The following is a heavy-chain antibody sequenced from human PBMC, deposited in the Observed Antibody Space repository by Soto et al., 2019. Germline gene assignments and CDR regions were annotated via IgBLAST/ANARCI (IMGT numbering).Heavy chain of an antibody. D-gene: IGHD3-9*01. CDR1: GGSISSYY. Sequence: SETLSLTCTVSGGSISSYYWSWIRQPPGKGLEWIGYIYYSGSTNYNPSLKSRVTISVDTSKNQFSLKLSSVTAADTAVYYCAREIRRYYILTGSQYYYYMDVWGKGTKVTVSS. V-gene: IGHV4-59*01. CDR2: IYYSGST. CDR3: AREIRRYYILTGSQYYYYMDV. J-gene: IGHJ6*03.